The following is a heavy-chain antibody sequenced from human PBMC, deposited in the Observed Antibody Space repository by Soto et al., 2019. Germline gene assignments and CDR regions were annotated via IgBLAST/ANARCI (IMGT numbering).Heavy chain of an antibody. Sequence: AETLSLTCVVSGCSITSYHWSWLRQSPGRGLEWIGYVYYSGTTKYNPSLKSRATISVDTTNNQFSLRLGPMTPADTAVYYCARDYWANEKRFEAWGQGTLVTVSS. CDR3: ARDYWANEKRFEA. V-gene: IGHV4-59*01. CDR2: VYYSGTT. CDR1: GCSITSYH. J-gene: IGHJ5*02. D-gene: IGHD2-8*02.